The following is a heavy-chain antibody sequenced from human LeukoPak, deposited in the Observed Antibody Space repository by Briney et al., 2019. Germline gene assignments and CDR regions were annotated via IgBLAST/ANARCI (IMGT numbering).Heavy chain of an antibody. V-gene: IGHV3-74*01. J-gene: IGHJ4*02. CDR3: ARDEVGAPPIDY. Sequence: PGGSLRLSCAASGFTFSSYSMNWVRQAPGKGLVWIANIRGDGGLFGYADSVKGRFTISRDNAKNTLYLHMNGLRAEDTAVYYCARDEVGAPPIDYWGQGTLVTVSS. CDR1: GFTFSSYS. CDR2: IRGDGGLF. D-gene: IGHD1-26*01.